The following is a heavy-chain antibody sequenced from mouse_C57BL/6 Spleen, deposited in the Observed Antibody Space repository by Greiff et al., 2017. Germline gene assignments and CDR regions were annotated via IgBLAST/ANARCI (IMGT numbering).Heavy chain of an antibody. CDR1: GFSLTSYG. J-gene: IGHJ3*01. CDR2: IWGVGST. Sequence: VQVVESGPGLVAPSQSLSITCTVSGFSLTSYGVDWVRQSPGKGLEWLGVIWGVGSTNYNSALKSRLDISKDTSKGQVFLKMNSLQTDDTAMDDCASWDGEGFAYWGQGTLVTVSA. V-gene: IGHV2-6*01. CDR3: ASWDGEGFAY. D-gene: IGHD4-1*01.